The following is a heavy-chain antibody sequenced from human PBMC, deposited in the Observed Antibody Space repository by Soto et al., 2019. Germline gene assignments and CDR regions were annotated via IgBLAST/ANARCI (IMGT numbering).Heavy chain of an antibody. D-gene: IGHD3-10*01. V-gene: IGHV4-59*08. CDR3: ARLPAVSGSVAWFDP. CDR1: GVSIRSYY. Sequence: QVQLQESGPGLVKPSETLSLSCSVSGVSIRSYYWTWIRQSPGKELEWIAYMNHSGTTNYNPSLRSRATISGDTSKNHLCLKLNSLTAADTAVYYCARLPAVSGSVAWFDPWGQGTLVTVSS. J-gene: IGHJ5*02. CDR2: MNHSGTT.